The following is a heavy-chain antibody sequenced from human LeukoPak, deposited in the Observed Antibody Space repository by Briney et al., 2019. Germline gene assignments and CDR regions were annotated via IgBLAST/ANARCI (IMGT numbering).Heavy chain of an antibody. CDR2: ISSSSSPI. CDR1: GFTFSNYN. Sequence: PGGSLRLSCAASGFTFSNYNMNWVRQAPGKGLEWVSYISSSSSPIYYADSVKGRFTISRDNAKNTLYLQMNSLRAEDTAVYYCAKVAMIVVGRPYYFDYWGQGTLVTVSS. CDR3: AKVAMIVVGRPYYFDY. D-gene: IGHD3-22*01. V-gene: IGHV3-48*01. J-gene: IGHJ4*02.